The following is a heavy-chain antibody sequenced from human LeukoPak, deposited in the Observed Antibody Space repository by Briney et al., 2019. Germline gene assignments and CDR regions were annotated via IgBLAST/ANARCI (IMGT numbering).Heavy chain of an antibody. CDR2: ISSSSSTI. J-gene: IGHJ4*02. D-gene: IGHD4-23*01. CDR1: GFTFSRYN. CDR3: ARTNYGGNSGFDY. V-gene: IGHV3-48*02. Sequence: PGGSLRVSCAASGFTFSRYNMNWVRQAPGKGLEWVSHISSSSSTIYYADSVKGRFTISRDNAKNSLYLQMNSLRDEDTAVYYCARTNYGGNSGFDYWGQGTLVTVSS.